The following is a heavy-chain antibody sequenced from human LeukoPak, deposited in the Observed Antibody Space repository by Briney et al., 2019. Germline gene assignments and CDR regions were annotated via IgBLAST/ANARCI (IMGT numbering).Heavy chain of an antibody. V-gene: IGHV3-11*06. CDR2: ISSSSSYT. CDR1: GFTFSDYY. CDR3: ARGMYYYDSSGYYAGY. D-gene: IGHD3-22*01. Sequence: PGGSLRLSCAASGFTFSDYYMSWIRQAPGKGLEWVSYISSSSSYTNYADSVKGRFTISRDNAKNSLYLQMNSLRAEDTAAYFCARGMYYYDSSGYYAGYWGQGTLVTVS. J-gene: IGHJ4*02.